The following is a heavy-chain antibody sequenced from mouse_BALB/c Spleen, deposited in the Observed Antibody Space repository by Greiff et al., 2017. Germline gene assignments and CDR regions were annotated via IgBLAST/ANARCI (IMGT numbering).Heavy chain of an antibody. CDR2: ISYDGSN. V-gene: IGHV3-6*02. Sequence: EVQLQESGPGLVKPSQSLSLTCSVTGYSITSGYYWNWIRQFPGNKLEWMGYISYDGSNNYNPSLKNRISITRDTSKNQFFLKLNSVTTEDTATYYCARGVTTANYYAMDYWGQGTSGTVSS. J-gene: IGHJ4*01. CDR1: GYSITSGYY. CDR3: ARGVTTANYYAMDY. D-gene: IGHD1-2*01.